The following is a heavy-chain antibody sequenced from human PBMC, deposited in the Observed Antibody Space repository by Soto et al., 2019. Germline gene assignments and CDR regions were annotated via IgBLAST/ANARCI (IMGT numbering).Heavy chain of an antibody. J-gene: IGHJ5*02. CDR2: INHSGST. CDR1: GGSFSGYY. D-gene: IGHD6-13*01. Sequence: PSETLSLTCAVYGGSFSGYYWSWIRQPPGKGLEWIGEINHSGSTNYNPSLKSRVTISVDTSKNQFSLKLSSVTAADTAVYYCARAIAAAGTGRWFDPWGQGTPVTVSS. V-gene: IGHV4-34*01. CDR3: ARAIAAAGTGRWFDP.